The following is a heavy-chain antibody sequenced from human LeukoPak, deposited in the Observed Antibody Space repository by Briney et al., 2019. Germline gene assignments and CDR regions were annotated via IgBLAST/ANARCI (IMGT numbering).Heavy chain of an antibody. J-gene: IGHJ5*02. D-gene: IGHD2-15*01. Sequence: PGGSLRLSCAASGFSFSSYAMHWVRQAPGKGLEWVSGISGSDGSTYYADSVKGRFIISRDNSKNTLYVQMNSLRAEDTAVYYCAKARGFCSGGSCYNPFDPWGQGTLVTVSS. CDR1: GFSFSSYA. V-gene: IGHV3-23*01. CDR3: AKARGFCSGGSCYNPFDP. CDR2: ISGSDGST.